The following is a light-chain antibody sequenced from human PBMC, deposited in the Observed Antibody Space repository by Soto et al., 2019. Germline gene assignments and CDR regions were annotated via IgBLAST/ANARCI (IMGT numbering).Light chain of an antibody. CDR2: DDN. J-gene: IGLJ1*01. CDR3: QVWDKNNDPGV. Sequence: ELTQPPSVSVAPGQTAMITCAGDNIRSKSVHWYQQKPGQAPMMVVFDDNDRPSGIPERFSGSNSGNTATLTITRVEAGDEADYYCQVWDKNNDPGVFGSGTK. V-gene: IGLV3-21*02. CDR1: NIRSKS.